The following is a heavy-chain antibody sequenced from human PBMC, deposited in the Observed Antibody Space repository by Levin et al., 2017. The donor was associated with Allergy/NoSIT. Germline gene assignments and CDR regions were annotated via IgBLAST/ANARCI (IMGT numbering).Heavy chain of an antibody. D-gene: IGHD3-3*01. CDR3: RRGGRSGSIGY. J-gene: IGHJ4*02. V-gene: IGHV3-74*01. CDR1: GFTFSDYW. Sequence: GGSLRLSCAVSGFTFSDYWMYWVRQVPGEGPVWVSRITSDGKTTTYADFVKGRFTISRDDAKNQLYLQLNSLRAEDTAVYYCRRGGRSGSIGYWGQGTRLTVSS. CDR2: ITSDGKTT.